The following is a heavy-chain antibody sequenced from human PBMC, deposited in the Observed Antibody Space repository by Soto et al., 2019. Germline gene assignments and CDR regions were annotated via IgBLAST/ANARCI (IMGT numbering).Heavy chain of an antibody. V-gene: IGHV2-5*02. CDR1: GFSLNTNAVG. CDR3: AHRRVRDSSGENFDS. J-gene: IGHJ4*02. Sequence: QITLKESGPTLVKPTQTLTLTCTFSGFSLNTNAVGVGWIRQPPGKALEWLALLYWDDDKRYSPSLKSRLTITTDTPKNQVVLTMTNMVPVDTATYYCAHRRVRDSSGENFDSWGQGTLVTVSS. CDR2: LYWDDDK. D-gene: IGHD6-19*01.